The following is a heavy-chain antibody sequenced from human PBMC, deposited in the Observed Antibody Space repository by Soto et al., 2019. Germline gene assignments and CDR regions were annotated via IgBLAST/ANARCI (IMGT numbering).Heavy chain of an antibody. D-gene: IGHD3-16*01. Sequence: SETLSLTCTVSGGSVSSGSYYWSWIRQPPGKGLEWIGYIYYSGSTNYNPSLKSRVTISVDTSKNQVSLKLSSVTAADTAVYYCATRRHLIGGWFDPWGQGTLVTVSS. CDR1: GGSVSSGSYY. CDR2: IYYSGST. J-gene: IGHJ5*02. CDR3: ATRRHLIGGWFDP. V-gene: IGHV4-61*01.